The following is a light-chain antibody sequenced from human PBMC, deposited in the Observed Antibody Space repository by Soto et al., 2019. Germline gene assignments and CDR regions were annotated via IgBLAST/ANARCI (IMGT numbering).Light chain of an antibody. CDR1: QGISSW. CDR2: AAS. J-gene: IGKJ5*01. Sequence: DIQMTQSPSSVSASVGDRVTITCRASQGISSWLAWYQQKPGKAPKLLIYAASSLQSRVLSRFIGSRSATDFTLTLSSLQPEDFATYYCHQANSFPITFGQGTRLEIK. CDR3: HQANSFPIT. V-gene: IGKV1-12*01.